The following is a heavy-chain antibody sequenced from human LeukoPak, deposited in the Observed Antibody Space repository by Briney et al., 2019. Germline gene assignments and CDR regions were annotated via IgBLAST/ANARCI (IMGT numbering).Heavy chain of an antibody. J-gene: IGHJ4*02. CDR2: IYYSGST. Sequence: PSETLSLTCTVSGGSISSYYWSWIRQPPGKGLEWNGYIYYSGSTNYNPSLKSRVTISVDTSKNQFSLKLSSVTAADTAVYYCARFAPGQWLVDYWGQGTLVTVSS. CDR1: GGSISSYY. V-gene: IGHV4-59*01. CDR3: ARFAPGQWLVDY. D-gene: IGHD6-19*01.